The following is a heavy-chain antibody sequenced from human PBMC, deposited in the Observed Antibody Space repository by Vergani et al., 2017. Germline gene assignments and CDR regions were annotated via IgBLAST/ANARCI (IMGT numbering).Heavy chain of an antibody. J-gene: IGHJ4*02. Sequence: EVQLLESGGGLVQPGGYLRLSCAASGFTFSSYAMSWVRQAPGKGLEWVSAISGSGGSTYYADSVKGRFTISRDNSKNTLYLQTNSLRAEDTAVYYCAKEQQPLLYQTSFDYWGQGTLVTVSS. CDR3: AKEQQPLLYQTSFDY. D-gene: IGHD2-2*02. CDR1: GFTFSSYA. V-gene: IGHV3-23*01. CDR2: ISGSGGST.